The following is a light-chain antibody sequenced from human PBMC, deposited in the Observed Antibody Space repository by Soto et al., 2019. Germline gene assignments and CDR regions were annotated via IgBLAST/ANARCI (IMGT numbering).Light chain of an antibody. CDR3: QVWDVSTVHYV. V-gene: IGLV3-21*02. CDR1: NIGSKS. CDR2: DDS. Sequence: SYELPQPPSMSVAPGQTARITCGGNNIGSKSVHWYQQKAGQAPALVVYDDSDRPSGVPERFSGSNSGNTATLTISRVEAGDEADYYCQVWDVSTVHYVFGTGTKVTVL. J-gene: IGLJ1*01.